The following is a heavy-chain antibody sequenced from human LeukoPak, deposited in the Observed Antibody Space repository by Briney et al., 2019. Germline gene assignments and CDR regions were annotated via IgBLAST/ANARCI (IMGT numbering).Heavy chain of an antibody. CDR3: ARDGPGDVGFDY. V-gene: IGHV4-59*01. CDR1: RGSISNYY. J-gene: IGHJ4*02. Sequence: PSETLSLTCTVSRGSISNYYWGWIRQPPGKGLEWIGVFSYSGSTNYNPSLKSRVTISVDTSMNQFSLKLTSVTAADTAVYYCARDGPGDVGFDYWGQGTLVTVSS. D-gene: IGHD7-27*01. CDR2: FSYSGST.